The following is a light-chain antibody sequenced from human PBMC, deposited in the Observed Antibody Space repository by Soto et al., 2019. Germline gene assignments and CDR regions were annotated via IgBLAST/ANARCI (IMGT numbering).Light chain of an antibody. Sequence: QSALTQPPSASGSPGQSVTISCTGTSSDVGAYKYVSWYQQYPGKAPKLMIYEVTMRPSGVPDRFSGSKSGNTASLTVSGLQAADEADYYCTSYVGNDIWVFGGGTKLTVL. CDR1: SSDVGAYKY. V-gene: IGLV2-8*01. CDR2: EVT. CDR3: TSYVGNDIWV. J-gene: IGLJ3*02.